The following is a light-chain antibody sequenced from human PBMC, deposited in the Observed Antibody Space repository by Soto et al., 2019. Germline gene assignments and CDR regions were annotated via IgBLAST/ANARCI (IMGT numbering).Light chain of an antibody. V-gene: IGLV2-14*01. CDR1: SSDVGDYNY. Sequence: QSALTQPASVSGSRGQSITISCTGTSSDVGDYNYVSWYQQHPGKAPKLMIYEGSNRPSGGSNRFSGSRSGNKAPLPLSGLHAEDAADYSCNSYTSSSAPYVCGTGTKVTVL. CDR2: EGS. J-gene: IGLJ1*01. CDR3: NSYTSSSAPYV.